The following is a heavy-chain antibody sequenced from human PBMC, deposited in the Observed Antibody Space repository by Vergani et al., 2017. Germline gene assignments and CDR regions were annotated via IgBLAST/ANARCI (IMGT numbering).Heavy chain of an antibody. J-gene: IGHJ4*02. V-gene: IGHV1-69*01. CDR3: ATAKTPYCGGDCDFDY. CDR2: IIPIFGTA. CDR1: GGTFSSYA. D-gene: IGHD2-21*02. Sequence: QVQLVQSGAEVKKPGSSVTVSCKASGGTFSSYAISWVRQAPGQGLEWMGGIIPIFGTANYAQKFQGRVTITADESTSTAYMELSSLRSEDTAVYYCATAKTPYCGGDCDFDYWGQGTLVTVSS.